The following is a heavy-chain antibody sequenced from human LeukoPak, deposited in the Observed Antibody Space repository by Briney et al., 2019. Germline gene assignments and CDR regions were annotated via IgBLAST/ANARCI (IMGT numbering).Heavy chain of an antibody. Sequence: SETLSLTCTVSGGSISSYYWSWIRQPPEKGLEWIGYIYYSGSTNYNPSLKSRVTISEDTSKNQFSLKLSSVTAADTAVYYCARDDDDYVWGSYRYWGQGTLVTVSS. V-gene: IGHV4-59*01. CDR1: GGSISSYY. D-gene: IGHD3-16*02. CDR2: IYYSGST. CDR3: ARDDDDYVWGSYRY. J-gene: IGHJ4*02.